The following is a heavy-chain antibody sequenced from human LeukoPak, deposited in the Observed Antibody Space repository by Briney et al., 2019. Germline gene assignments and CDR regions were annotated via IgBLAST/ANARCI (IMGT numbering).Heavy chain of an antibody. CDR2: IRSGGGST. CDR3: ARNGGGFDV. J-gene: IGHJ6*04. V-gene: IGHV3-23*01. Sequence: PGGSLRLSCAASGFTFSDYYMIWVRQAPGKGLEWVSVIRSGGGSTYYADSVKGRFTISSDNSKNTLYLQMNSLRAEDTAVFYCARNGGGFDVWGKGTTVTVSS. CDR1: GFTFSDYY. D-gene: IGHD3-16*01.